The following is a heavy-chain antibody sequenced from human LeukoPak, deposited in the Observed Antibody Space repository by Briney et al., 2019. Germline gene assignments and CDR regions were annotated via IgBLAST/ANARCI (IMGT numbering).Heavy chain of an antibody. V-gene: IGHV4-34*01. Sequence: SETLSLTCAVYGGSFSGYYWSWIRQPPGKGLEWIGEINHSGSTNYNPSLKSRVTISVDTSKNQFSLKLSSVTAADTAVYYCARLYVVVPAAPWGQGTLVTVSS. CDR3: ARLYVVVPAAP. D-gene: IGHD2-2*01. CDR1: GGSFSGYY. J-gene: IGHJ4*02. CDR2: INHSGST.